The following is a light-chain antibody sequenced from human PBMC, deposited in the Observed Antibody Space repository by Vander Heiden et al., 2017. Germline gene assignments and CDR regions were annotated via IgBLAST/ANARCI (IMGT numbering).Light chain of an antibody. Sequence: QSVLTQPPSASGTPGQRVTISCSGSSSYIGSNTVNWYQQLPGTAPKLLIYGNSQRPSGVPDRFSGSKSGTSASLAISGLQSEDEADYYCAAWDDTLKGVFGGGTKLTVL. J-gene: IGLJ3*02. CDR1: SSYIGSNT. CDR3: AAWDDTLKGV. V-gene: IGLV1-44*01. CDR2: GNS.